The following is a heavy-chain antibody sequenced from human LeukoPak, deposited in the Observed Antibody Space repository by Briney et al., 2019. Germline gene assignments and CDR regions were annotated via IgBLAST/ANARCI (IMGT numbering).Heavy chain of an antibody. V-gene: IGHV3-48*03. Sequence: GGSLRLSCAASGFTFSSYERSWVRQAPGKGLEWVSYIATTGSAIYYADSVKGRFTISRDDAKNSLYLQMNSLRAEDMAVYYCARDFQTVGRGLGDYWGQGTLVTVSS. CDR3: ARDFQTVGRGLGDY. D-gene: IGHD3-10*01. CDR1: GFTFSSYE. CDR2: IATTGSAI. J-gene: IGHJ4*02.